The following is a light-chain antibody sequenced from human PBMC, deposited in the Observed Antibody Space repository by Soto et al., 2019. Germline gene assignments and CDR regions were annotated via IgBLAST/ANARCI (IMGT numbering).Light chain of an antibody. CDR1: QSISTY. J-gene: IGKJ1*01. CDR3: QQSYSSPRT. V-gene: IGKV1-39*01. CDR2: AAS. Sequence: DIQMTQSPSSLSASVGDRVTITCRASQSISTYLNWYQQKPGKAPKLMIYAASTLQRGVPSRSSGSGSGTDFTLTISSLQPEDFATYYCQQSYSSPRTFGQGTKVDIK.